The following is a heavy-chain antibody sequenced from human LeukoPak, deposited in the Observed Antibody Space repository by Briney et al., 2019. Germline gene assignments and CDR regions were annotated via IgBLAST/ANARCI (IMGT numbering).Heavy chain of an antibody. V-gene: IGHV1-18*01. Sequence: ASVKVSCKASGYTFTSYGISWVRQAPGPGLEWMGLISAYNGNANSSQKVHGRGTITTDRSTCTAYIELRSLRSDETAVYYGAGDSSYLLTYGDLGYYYDGMDVWGQGTTVTVSS. CDR1: GYTFTSYG. CDR3: AGDSSYLLTYGDLGYYYDGMDV. D-gene: IGHD4-17*01. CDR2: ISAYNGNA. J-gene: IGHJ6*02.